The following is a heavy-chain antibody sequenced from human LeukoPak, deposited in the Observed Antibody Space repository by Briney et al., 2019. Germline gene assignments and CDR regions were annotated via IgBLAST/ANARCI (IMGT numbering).Heavy chain of an antibody. V-gene: IGHV1-69*13. CDR2: IIPIFGTA. D-gene: IGHD6-13*01. CDR3: ARRSSGIAAAANYYYYGMDV. J-gene: IGHJ6*02. CDR1: GYTFTSYG. Sequence: SVTVSCTASGYTFTSYGISWVRQAPGQGLEWMGGIIPIFGTANYAQKFQGRVTITADESTSTAYMELSSLRSEDTAVYYCARRSSGIAAAANYYYYGMDVWGQGTTVTVSS.